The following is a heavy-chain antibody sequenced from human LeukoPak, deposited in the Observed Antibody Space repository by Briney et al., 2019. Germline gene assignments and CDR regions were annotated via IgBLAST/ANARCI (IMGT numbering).Heavy chain of an antibody. J-gene: IGHJ4*02. Sequence: GGSLRLSCAASGFTFSSYAMHWVRQAPGKGLEWVAVISYDGSNKYYADSVKGRFTISRDNSKNTLYLQMNSLRAEDTAVYYCARGGDYDILTGRFDYWGQGTLVTVSS. CDR3: ARGGDYDILTGRFDY. D-gene: IGHD3-9*01. CDR1: GFTFSSYA. V-gene: IGHV3-30*04. CDR2: ISYDGSNK.